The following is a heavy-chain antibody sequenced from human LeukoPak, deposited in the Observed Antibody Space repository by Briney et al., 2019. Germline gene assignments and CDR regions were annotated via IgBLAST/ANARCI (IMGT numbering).Heavy chain of an antibody. CDR1: GFTFSDYY. CDR3: ARDPDTMVRSYYYGMDV. Sequence: GGSPRLSCAASGFTFSDYYMSWIRQAPGKGLEWVSYISSSGSTIYYADSVKGRFTISRGNAKNSLYLQMNSLRAEDTAVYYCARDPDTMVRSYYYGMDVWGQGTTVTVSS. D-gene: IGHD3-10*01. J-gene: IGHJ6*02. V-gene: IGHV3-11*01. CDR2: ISSSGSTI.